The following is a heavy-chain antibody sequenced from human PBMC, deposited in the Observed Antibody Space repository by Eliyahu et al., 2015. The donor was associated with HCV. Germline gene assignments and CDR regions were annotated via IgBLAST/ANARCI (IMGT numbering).Heavy chain of an antibody. CDR1: GFSXXTSGVS. CDR2: ICWNNXN. V-gene: IGHV2-5*01. Sequence: QITLKESGPTLVKPTQTLTLTCTFSGFSXXTSGVSVAWIRQPPQKALXWLALICWNNXNRYSPSLKSRLTITKDTSKNQVFLTMTNMDPVDTATYYCAHSSQGQWLIPDYWGQGTLVTVSS. D-gene: IGHD6-19*01. CDR3: AHSSQGQWLIPDY. J-gene: IGHJ4*02.